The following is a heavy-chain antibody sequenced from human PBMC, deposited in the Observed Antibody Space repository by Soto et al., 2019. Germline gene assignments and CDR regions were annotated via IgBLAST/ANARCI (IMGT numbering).Heavy chain of an antibody. J-gene: IGHJ4*02. V-gene: IGHV3-23*01. D-gene: IGHD2-21*02. CDR2: ISGSGDAT. CDR1: GFTFSSYA. CDR3: AKMAIVVVTAIEFDF. Sequence: EVQLLESGGGLAQPGGSLRLSCAASGFTFSSYAMSWVRQGPGKGLEWVSAISGSGDATYYADSVKGRFTITRDNSKNTLYLQMNSLTADDTAVYFCAKMAIVVVTAIEFDFWGQGSLVTVSS.